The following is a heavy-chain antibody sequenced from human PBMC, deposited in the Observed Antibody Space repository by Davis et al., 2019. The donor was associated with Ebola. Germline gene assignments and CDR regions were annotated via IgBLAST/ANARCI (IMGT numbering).Heavy chain of an antibody. D-gene: IGHD6-6*01. J-gene: IGHJ6*02. Sequence: GESLKISCKGSGYSFTSYWIGWVRQMPGKGLEWMGIIYPGDSDTRYSPSFQGQVTISADKSISTAYLQWSSLKASDTAMYYCARGSSSSYYHYGMDVWGQGTTVTVSS. V-gene: IGHV5-51*01. CDR3: ARGSSSSYYHYGMDV. CDR1: GYSFTSYW. CDR2: IYPGDSDT.